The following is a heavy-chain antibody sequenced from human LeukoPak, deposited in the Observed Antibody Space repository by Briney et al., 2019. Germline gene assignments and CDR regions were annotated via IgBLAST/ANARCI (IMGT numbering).Heavy chain of an antibody. V-gene: IGHV3-33*01. D-gene: IGHD3-22*01. Sequence: GGSLRLSCATSGFTFSGYGMHWVRQAPGKGLEWVTVIWSDGSNKYYADSVKGRFTISRDNSKNTLYLQMNSLSAEDTAVYYCVRGYYAGRGHHFEYWGQGTLVTVSS. J-gene: IGHJ4*02. CDR2: IWSDGSNK. CDR3: VRGYYAGRGHHFEY. CDR1: GFTFSGYG.